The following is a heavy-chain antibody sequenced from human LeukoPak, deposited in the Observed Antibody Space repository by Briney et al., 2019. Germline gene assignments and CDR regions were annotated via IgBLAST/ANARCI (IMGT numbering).Heavy chain of an antibody. CDR1: GASISRSTYH. D-gene: IGHD2-2*01. CDR2: LYDGGTT. CDR3: ARTQYCSSTSCYLDY. J-gene: IGHJ4*02. Sequence: SETLSLTCSVSGASISRSTYHWGWIRQPPGKGLEWIGSLYDGGTTYYNSSLKSRVTISPDTSTNQVSLKLRSVTAADTAVYFCARTQYCSSTSCYLDYWGQGTLVTVSS. V-gene: IGHV4-39*01.